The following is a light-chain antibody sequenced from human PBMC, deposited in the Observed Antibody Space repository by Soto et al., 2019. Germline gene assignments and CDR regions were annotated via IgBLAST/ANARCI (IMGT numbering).Light chain of an antibody. V-gene: IGLV2-14*01. CDR1: SNDVGGYNY. Sequence: QSALTQPASVSGSPGQSITISCTGTSNDVGGYNYVSWYQQHPGKAPKLMMYEVSNRPSGVSDRFSGSKSGNTAPLIISGLLAEDEADYYCSSFTSRTTVLFGGGTKLTVL. CDR2: EVS. J-gene: IGLJ2*01. CDR3: SSFTSRTTVL.